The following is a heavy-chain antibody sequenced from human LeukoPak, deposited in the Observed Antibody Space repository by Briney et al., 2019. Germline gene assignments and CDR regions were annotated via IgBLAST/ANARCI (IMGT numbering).Heavy chain of an antibody. J-gene: IGHJ4*02. V-gene: IGHV1-46*01. Sequence: GASVKVSCKASEYTFTSYYMHWVRQAPGQGLEWMGKINPSGGSTNYAQKFQGRVTMTRDTSTSTVYMELSSLRSEDTAVYYCARDLMPYGGIAVARGDYWGQGTLVTVSS. CDR3: ARDLMPYGGIAVARGDY. CDR1: EYTFTSYY. CDR2: INPSGGST. D-gene: IGHD6-19*01.